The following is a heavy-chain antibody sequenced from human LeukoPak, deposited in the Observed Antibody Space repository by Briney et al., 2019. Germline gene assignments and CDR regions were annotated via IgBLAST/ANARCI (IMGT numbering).Heavy chain of an antibody. CDR1: GFTISNYN. V-gene: IGHV3-48*04. CDR3: AREGLGDSTLGLYYFDY. CDR2: ISGTSSTI. D-gene: IGHD2/OR15-2a*01. J-gene: IGHJ4*02. Sequence: GGSLRLSCAASGFTISNYNMNWVRQAPGKGLEWISYISGTSSTISYADSAKGRFTISRDNAKNSLYLQMNSLRAEDTAVYYCAREGLGDSTLGLYYFDYWGQGTLVTVSS.